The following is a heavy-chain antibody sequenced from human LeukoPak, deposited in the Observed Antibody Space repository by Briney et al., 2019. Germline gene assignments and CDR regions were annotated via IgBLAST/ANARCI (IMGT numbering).Heavy chain of an antibody. Sequence: ASVKVSCKASGYTFTGYYMHWVRQAPGQGLEWMGWINPNSGGTNYAQKFQGRVTMTRDTSISTAYMELSRLRSDDTAVYYCARGLGYCSGGSCYNWFDPWGQETLVTVSS. V-gene: IGHV1-2*02. CDR3: ARGLGYCSGGSCYNWFDP. D-gene: IGHD2-15*01. J-gene: IGHJ5*02. CDR1: GYTFTGYY. CDR2: INPNSGGT.